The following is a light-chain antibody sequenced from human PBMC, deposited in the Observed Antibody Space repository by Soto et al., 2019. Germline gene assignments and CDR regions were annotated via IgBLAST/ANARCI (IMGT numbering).Light chain of an antibody. CDR2: GTS. V-gene: IGKV3-20*01. CDR3: QQYGGSYT. J-gene: IGKJ2*01. CDR1: QSVSSSY. Sequence: EILLTQSPGTLSLSPGERATLSCRASQSVSSSYLAWYQQKPGQAPRLLIYGTSSKATDIPDRFSGSGSGTDFTLTISRLEREDFAVYYCQQYGGSYTFGQGTKLEIK.